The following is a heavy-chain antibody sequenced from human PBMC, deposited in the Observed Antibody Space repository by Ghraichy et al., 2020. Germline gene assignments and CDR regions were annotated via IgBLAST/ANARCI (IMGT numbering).Heavy chain of an antibody. Sequence: ASVKVSCKASGYTFTSYGISWVRQAPGQGLEWMGWISAYNGNTNYAQKLQGRVTMTTDTSTSTAYMELRSLRSDEPAGYYCAREIWGDTRYCSSTSWSCWGYYYGMDVWGQGTTVTVSS. CDR2: ISAYNGNT. V-gene: IGHV1-18*01. J-gene: IGHJ6*02. D-gene: IGHD2-2*01. CDR3: AREIWGDTRYCSSTSWSCWGYYYGMDV. CDR1: GYTFTSYG.